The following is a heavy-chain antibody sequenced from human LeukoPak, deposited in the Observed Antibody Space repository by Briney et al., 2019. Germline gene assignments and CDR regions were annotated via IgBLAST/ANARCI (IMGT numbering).Heavy chain of an antibody. CDR3: AKGTGYCDSSGYDPFDI. V-gene: IGHV3-23*01. D-gene: IGHD3-22*01. CDR2: ISGGGGRT. J-gene: IGHJ3*02. Sequence: PXGSLRLSCAASGFTFSSYVMSWVRQAPGKGLEWVSAISGGGGRTYYADSVKGRFTISRDNSKNTLYLQMNSLRAEDTAVYYCAKGTGYCDSSGYDPFDIWGQGTMVTVSS. CDR1: GFTFSSYV.